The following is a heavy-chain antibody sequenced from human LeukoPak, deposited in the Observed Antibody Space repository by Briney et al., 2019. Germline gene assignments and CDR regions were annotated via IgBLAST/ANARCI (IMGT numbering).Heavy chain of an antibody. CDR2: IYYSGST. CDR3: ARLAVAPGYYYYYIDV. D-gene: IGHD4-23*01. J-gene: IGHJ6*03. CDR1: GGSISSYY. Sequence: PSETLSLTCTVSGGSISSYYWSWIRQPPGKGLEWIGYIYYSGSTNYNPSLKSRVTISVDTYKNQFSLQLSSVTAADTAVYYCARLAVAPGYYYYYIDVGSKGNAVTVSS. V-gene: IGHV4-59*08.